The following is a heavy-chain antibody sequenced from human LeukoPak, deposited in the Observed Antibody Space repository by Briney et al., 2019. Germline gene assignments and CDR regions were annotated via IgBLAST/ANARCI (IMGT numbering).Heavy chain of an antibody. J-gene: IGHJ4*02. CDR3: VRGLISAAGTFDY. D-gene: IGHD6-13*01. V-gene: IGHV3-30*02. CDR1: GFIFSSFG. Sequence: GGSLRLSCAASGFIFSSFGMHWVRQAPGKGLEWAAFIHYDGSSVHYADSVKGRFTISRDNSKNTLYLQMNSLRAEDTAVYYCVRGLISAAGTFDYWGQGTLVAVSS. CDR2: IHYDGSSV.